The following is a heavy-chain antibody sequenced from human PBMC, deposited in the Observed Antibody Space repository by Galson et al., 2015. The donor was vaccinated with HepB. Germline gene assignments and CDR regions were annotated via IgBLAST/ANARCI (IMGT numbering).Heavy chain of an antibody. D-gene: IGHD2-2*01. CDR1: GYTFTGYY. Sequence: SVKVSCKASGYTFTGYYMHWVRQAPGHGLEWMGWINPNSGGTNYAQKFQGRVTMTRDTSISTAYMELSRLRSDDTAVYYSARQGGDGPAAMRDRHLDDYWYYYMDVWGKGTTVTVSS. CDR2: INPNSGGT. V-gene: IGHV1-2*02. J-gene: IGHJ6*03. CDR3: ARQGGDGPAAMRDRHLDDYWYYYMDV.